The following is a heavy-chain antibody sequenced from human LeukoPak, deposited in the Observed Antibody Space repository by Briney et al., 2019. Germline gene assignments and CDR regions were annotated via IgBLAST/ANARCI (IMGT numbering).Heavy chain of an antibody. Sequence: PGRSLRLSCAASGFTFSNAWMSWVRQAPGKGLELVGRIKSKTDGGTTAYAAPLKGRFTISRDDSKNTMYLQMNSLKTEDTAVYYCTTEGSDCSGGSCYPYYYYGMDVWGQGTTVTVSS. CDR3: TTEGSDCSGGSCYPYYYYGMDV. V-gene: IGHV3-15*01. CDR1: GFTFSNAW. J-gene: IGHJ6*02. D-gene: IGHD2-15*01. CDR2: IKSKTDGGTT.